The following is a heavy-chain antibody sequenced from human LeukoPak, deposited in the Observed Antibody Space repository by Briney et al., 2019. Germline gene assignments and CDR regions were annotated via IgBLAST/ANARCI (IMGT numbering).Heavy chain of an antibody. J-gene: IGHJ6*03. CDR1: GYTFTSYD. CDR2: MNPNSGNT. V-gene: IGHV1-8*01. CDR3: ARVGGGSSWYYYYYYYMDV. Sequence: GASVKVSCKASGYTFTSYDINWVRQATGQGLEWMGWMNPNSGNTGYAQKFQGRVTMTRNTSISTAYMELSSLRSEDTAVYYCARVGGGSSWYYYYYYYMDVWGKGTTVTISS. D-gene: IGHD6-13*01.